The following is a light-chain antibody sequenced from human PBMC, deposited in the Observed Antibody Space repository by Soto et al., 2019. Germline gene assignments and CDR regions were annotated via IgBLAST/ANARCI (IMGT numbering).Light chain of an antibody. V-gene: IGLV2-8*01. CDR2: EVS. J-gene: IGLJ1*01. CDR1: SSDVGGYNY. Sequence: SVLAQPPSASGSPGQSVTISCTGTSSDVGGYNYVSWYQQHPGKAPKLMIYEVSERPSGVPDRFSGSKSSNTASLTISGLQAEDETDYFCSLYSSNGSLIFGPGTKVTVL. CDR3: SLYSSNGSLI.